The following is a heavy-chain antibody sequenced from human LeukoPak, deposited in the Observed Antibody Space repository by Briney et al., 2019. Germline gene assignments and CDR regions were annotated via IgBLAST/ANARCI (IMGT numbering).Heavy chain of an antibody. CDR3: LRAANQGWYFDL. Sequence: GGSLRLSCAASGFTFSSYWMHWVRHAPGKGLVWVSRINSDGSSTSYADSVKGRFTISRDNAKNTLYLQMNSLRAEDTAVYYCLRAANQGWYFDLWGRGTLVTVSS. CDR1: GFTFSSYW. J-gene: IGHJ2*01. D-gene: IGHD2-15*01. V-gene: IGHV3-74*01. CDR2: INSDGSST.